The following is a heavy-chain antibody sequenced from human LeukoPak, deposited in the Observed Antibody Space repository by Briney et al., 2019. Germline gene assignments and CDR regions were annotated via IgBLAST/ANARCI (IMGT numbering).Heavy chain of an antibody. CDR2: VSNSGDYI. V-gene: IGHV3-21*01. CDR3: AKMGKTENHYGSGRFSYYYYMDV. CDR1: GFSFSSYR. Sequence: GGSLRLSCAASGFSFSSYRMNWVRQAPGKGLEWVSSVSNSGDYIHYADSVKGRFTISRDNSKNTLFLQMNSLRAEDTAVYYCAKMGKTENHYGSGRFSYYYYMDVWGKGTTVTISS. J-gene: IGHJ6*03. D-gene: IGHD3-10*01.